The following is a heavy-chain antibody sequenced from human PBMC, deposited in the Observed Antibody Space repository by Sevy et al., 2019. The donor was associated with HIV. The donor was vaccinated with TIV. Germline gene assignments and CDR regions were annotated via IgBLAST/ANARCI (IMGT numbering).Heavy chain of an antibody. J-gene: IGHJ4*02. CDR3: ARQSQRGKVAVPAQAHFFDY. Sequence: SETLSLTCTVSGGSIASSTYYWAWIRQPPGKGLEWIGSIYHTGKTYYSPSLESRLTISADTSKDQFSLRLTSVAAAYTAVYYCARQSQRGKVAVPAQAHFFDYWGQGTLVTVSS. D-gene: IGHD2-21*02. CDR2: IYHTGKT. V-gene: IGHV4-39*01. CDR1: GGSIASSTYY.